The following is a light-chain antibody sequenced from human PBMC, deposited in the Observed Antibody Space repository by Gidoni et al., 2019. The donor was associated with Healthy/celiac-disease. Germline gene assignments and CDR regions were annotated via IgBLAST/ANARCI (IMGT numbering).Light chain of an antibody. Sequence: DIQMTQSPSSLSASVGDRVNITCRASQGISNYLAWYQQKPGKVPKLLIYAASTLQSRVHSRFSGSGSGTDFTLTISNLQPEDVATYYCQKYNSAPRGFGGGTKVEIK. V-gene: IGKV1-27*01. CDR3: QKYNSAPRG. J-gene: IGKJ4*01. CDR2: AAS. CDR1: QGISNY.